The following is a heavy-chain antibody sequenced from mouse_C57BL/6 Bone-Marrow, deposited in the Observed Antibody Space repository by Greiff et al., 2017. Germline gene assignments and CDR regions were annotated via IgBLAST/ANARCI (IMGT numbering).Heavy chain of an antibody. D-gene: IGHD2-3*01. CDR2: IHPNSGST. CDR3: ARYWLLPWFAY. J-gene: IGHJ3*01. Sequence: QVQLQQPGAELVKPGASVKLSCKASGYTFTSYWMHWVKQRPGQGLEWIGMIHPNSGSTNYNEKFKSKATLTVDKSSSTAYMQLSSLTSEDSAVDYCARYWLLPWFAYWGQGTLVTVSA. V-gene: IGHV1-64*01. CDR1: GYTFTSYW.